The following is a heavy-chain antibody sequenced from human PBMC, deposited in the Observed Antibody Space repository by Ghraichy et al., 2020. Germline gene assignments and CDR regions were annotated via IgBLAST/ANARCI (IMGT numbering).Heavy chain of an antibody. J-gene: IGHJ4*02. V-gene: IGHV3-23*01. D-gene: IGHD3-22*01. CDR2: ISGSGGST. CDR1: GFTFSSYA. Sequence: GGSLRLSCAASGFTFSSYAMSWVRQAPGKGLEWVSAISGSGGSTYYADSVKGRFTISRDNSKNTLYLQMNSLRAEDTAVYYCAKHVLTYDSSGYSPTLFDYWGQGTLVTVSS. CDR3: AKHVLTYDSSGYSPTLFDY.